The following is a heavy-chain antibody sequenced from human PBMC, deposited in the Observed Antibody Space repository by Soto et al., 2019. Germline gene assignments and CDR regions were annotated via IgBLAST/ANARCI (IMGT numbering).Heavy chain of an antibody. V-gene: IGHV3-30*04. CDR1: GFTFSNYV. J-gene: IGHJ1*01. CDR3: AREDDRSGRAGTFFQ. Sequence: QVQLVESGGGVVQPGRSLRVSCVASGFTFSNYVMHWVRHAPGKGLEWVAGISIDGNSKHYADSVKGRFTISRENSKNTVYLQMNSLRVDDTAVYYCAREDDRSGRAGTFFQWGQGTLVTVSS. CDR2: ISIDGNSK. D-gene: IGHD3-22*01.